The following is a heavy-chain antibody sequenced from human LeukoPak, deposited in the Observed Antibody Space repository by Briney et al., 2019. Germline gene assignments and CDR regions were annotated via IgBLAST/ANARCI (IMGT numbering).Heavy chain of an antibody. CDR3: ARGRRIAAAGTRAFDP. Sequence: PSETLSLTCAVYGGSFSGYYWSWIRQPPGKGLEWIGEINHSGSTNYNPSLKSRVTISVDTSKNQFSLKLSSVTAAHTAVYYCARGRRIAAAGTRAFDPWGQGTLVTVSS. CDR2: INHSGST. D-gene: IGHD6-13*01. CDR1: GGSFSGYY. J-gene: IGHJ5*02. V-gene: IGHV4-34*01.